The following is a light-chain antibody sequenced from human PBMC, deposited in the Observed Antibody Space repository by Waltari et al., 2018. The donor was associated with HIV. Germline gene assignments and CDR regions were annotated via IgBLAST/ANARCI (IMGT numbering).Light chain of an antibody. CDR2: KNN. J-gene: IGLJ2*01. CDR3: AAWDDNLVGHVV. Sequence: QSVLTHPPSASGTAGQRVTISCSGSRSKIGSIFAFWFQQFPGSAPKLPIYKNNQRFSGVPGRFSGATSGTSASLAISGLRSEDEAAYYCAAWDDNLVGHVVFGGGTNLTF. V-gene: IGLV1-47*01. CDR1: RSKIGSIF.